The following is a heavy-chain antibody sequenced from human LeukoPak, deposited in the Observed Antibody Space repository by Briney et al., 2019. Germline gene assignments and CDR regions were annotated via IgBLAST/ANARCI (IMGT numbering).Heavy chain of an antibody. CDR3: ARQGASIFDY. Sequence: GESLKISCKCSGYSFTSYWIAWVRQMPGKGLEWMGIIYPGDSDTRYSPSFQGQVTFSADKSISTAYLHWSSLKASDTAMYYCARQGASIFDYWGQGTLVTVSS. CDR1: GYSFTSYW. D-gene: IGHD4/OR15-4a*01. CDR2: IYPGDSDT. J-gene: IGHJ4*02. V-gene: IGHV5-51*01.